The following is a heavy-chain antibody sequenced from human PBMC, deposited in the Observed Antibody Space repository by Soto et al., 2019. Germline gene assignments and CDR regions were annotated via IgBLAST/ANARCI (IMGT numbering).Heavy chain of an antibody. CDR3: ARDGGWLLDY. V-gene: IGHV3-48*02. J-gene: IGHJ4*02. CDR2: ISSSSSTI. D-gene: IGHD5-12*01. Sequence: EVQLVESGGGLVQPGGSLRLSCAASGFTFSSYSMNWVRQAPGKGLEWVSYISSSSSTIYYADSVKGRFTISRDNAKNSLYLQMHSLRDEDTAVYYCARDGGWLLDYWGQGTLVTVSS. CDR1: GFTFSSYS.